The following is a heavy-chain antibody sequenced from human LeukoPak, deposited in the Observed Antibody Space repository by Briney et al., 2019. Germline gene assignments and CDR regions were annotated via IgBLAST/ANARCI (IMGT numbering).Heavy chain of an antibody. CDR3: ARGGPDVLIVGATRTFDY. CDR1: GGSISSGGYY. J-gene: IGHJ4*02. V-gene: IGHV4-30-2*01. D-gene: IGHD1-26*01. Sequence: SETLSLTCTVSGGSISSGGYYWSWIRQPPGKGLEWIGYIYHSGSTYYNPSLKSRVTISVDRSKNQFSLKLSSVTAADTAVYYCARGGPDVLIVGATRTFDYWGQGTLVTVSS. CDR2: IYHSGST.